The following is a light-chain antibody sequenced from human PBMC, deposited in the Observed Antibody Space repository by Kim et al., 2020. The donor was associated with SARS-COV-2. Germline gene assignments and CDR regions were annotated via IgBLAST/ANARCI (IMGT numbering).Light chain of an antibody. Sequence: DIQMTQSPSTLSASVGDRVTITCRASQSISSWLAWYQQKPGKAPNLLIYHASSLESGVPSRFSGSGSGTEFTLTISSLQPDDSATYYCQQHTSYPFTFGGGTKLEI. CDR1: QSISSW. CDR3: QQHTSYPFT. J-gene: IGKJ4*01. V-gene: IGKV1-5*01. CDR2: HAS.